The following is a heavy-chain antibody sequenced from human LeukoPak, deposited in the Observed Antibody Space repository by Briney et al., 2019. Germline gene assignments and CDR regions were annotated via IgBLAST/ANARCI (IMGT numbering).Heavy chain of an antibody. J-gene: IGHJ6*04. CDR1: GGSFSGYY. Sequence: SETLSLTCAVYGGSFSGYYWSWIRQPPGKGLEWIGEINHSGSTNYNPSLKSRVTISVDTSKNQFSLNLNSVTAADTAAYYCARVIPKLRFAKDVWGKGTTVTVSS. V-gene: IGHV4-34*01. CDR3: ARVIPKLRFAKDV. CDR2: INHSGST. D-gene: IGHD3-3*01.